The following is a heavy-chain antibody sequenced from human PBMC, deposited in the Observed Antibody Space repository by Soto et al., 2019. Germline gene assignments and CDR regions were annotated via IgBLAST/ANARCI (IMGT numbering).Heavy chain of an antibody. CDR1: GGTFSSYA. J-gene: IGHJ6*02. CDR2: ILPIFGTA. CDR3: ARDWGSGSIEGGYYYGMDV. Sequence: QVQLVQSGAEVKKPGSSVKVSCKASGGTFSSYAISWVRQAPGQGLEWMGGILPIFGTANYAQKFQGRVTITADESTSTAYMELSSLRSEDTAVYYCARDWGSGSIEGGYYYGMDVWGQGTTVTVSS. D-gene: IGHD6-19*01. V-gene: IGHV1-69*01.